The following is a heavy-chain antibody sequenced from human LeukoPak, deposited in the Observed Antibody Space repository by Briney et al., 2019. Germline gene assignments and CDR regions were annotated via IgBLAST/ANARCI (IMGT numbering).Heavy chain of an antibody. CDR3: TNDCSGGSCYAHDAFDI. J-gene: IGHJ3*02. CDR1: GFTFSNAW. CDR2: IKSKTDGGTT. V-gene: IGHV3-15*01. Sequence: GGSLRLSCAASGFTFSNAWMSWVRQAPGKGLEWGGRIKSKTDGGTTDYAAPVKGRFTISRDDSKNTLYLQMNSLKTEDTAVYYCTNDCSGGSCYAHDAFDIWGQGTMVTVSS. D-gene: IGHD2-15*01.